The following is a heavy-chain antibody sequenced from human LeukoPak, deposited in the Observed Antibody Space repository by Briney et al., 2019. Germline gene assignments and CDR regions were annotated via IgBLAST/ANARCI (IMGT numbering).Heavy chain of an antibody. CDR1: SGSIISFY. V-gene: IGHV4-59*08. D-gene: IGHD1/OR15-1a*01. CDR3: ARHGGTVAINDAFDI. CDR2: IYYSGRT. J-gene: IGHJ3*02. Sequence: SETLSLTCTVSSGSIISFYWSWIRQTPGEPLEWIGYIYYSGRTSYNPSLKSRVTISVDTSNNQFSLRLDSVTAADTAVYFCARHGGTVAINDAFDIWGQGTMVTVSS.